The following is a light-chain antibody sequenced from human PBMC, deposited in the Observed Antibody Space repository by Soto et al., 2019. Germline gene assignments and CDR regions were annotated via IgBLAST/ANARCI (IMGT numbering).Light chain of an antibody. CDR3: SAWDDSIYGPV. V-gene: IGLV1-44*01. CDR2: SNN. J-gene: IGLJ2*01. Sequence: QPVLTQPPSASGTPGQRVTISCSGSNSNLGSNPVNWYLHLPGTAPKLLIYSNNQRLSGVPDRFSGSKSGTSASLAISGLQSEDEADYFCSAWDDSIYGPVFGGGTKLTVL. CDR1: NSNLGSNP.